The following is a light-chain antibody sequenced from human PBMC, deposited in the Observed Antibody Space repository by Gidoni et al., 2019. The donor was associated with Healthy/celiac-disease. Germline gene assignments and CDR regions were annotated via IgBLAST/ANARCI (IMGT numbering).Light chain of an antibody. Sequence: PGERATLSCRASQSVSSYLAWYQQKPGQAPRLLIYDASNRATGIPARFSGSGSGTDFTLTISSLEPEDFAVYYCQQRSNWRTFGQXTKLEIK. CDR2: DAS. CDR3: QQRSNWRT. J-gene: IGKJ2*01. V-gene: IGKV3-11*01. CDR1: QSVSSY.